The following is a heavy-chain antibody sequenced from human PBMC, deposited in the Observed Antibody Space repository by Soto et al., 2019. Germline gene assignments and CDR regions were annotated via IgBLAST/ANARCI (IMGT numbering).Heavy chain of an antibody. J-gene: IGHJ5*02. D-gene: IGHD3-9*01. CDR3: VRDYLLTGFDP. V-gene: IGHV4-59*01. CDR2: VYYSGRT. CDR1: GGSISNYY. Sequence: SEKLSDTCTVSGGSISNYYWTWVRQPPGKGLEWIGYVYYSGRTNYNPSLESRVTISIDASKNQFSLKMKSVTAADTAVYYCVRDYLLTGFDPWGQGALVTV.